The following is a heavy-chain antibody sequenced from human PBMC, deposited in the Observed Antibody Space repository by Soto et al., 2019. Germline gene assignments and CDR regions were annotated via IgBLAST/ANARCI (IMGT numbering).Heavy chain of an antibody. V-gene: IGHV3-23*01. D-gene: IGHD2-2*02. CDR3: AKDKVPAAIYAFDI. CDR2: ISGSGGTT. J-gene: IGHJ3*02. Sequence: GGSLRLSCAAPGFTFSSYAMSWVRQAPGRGLEWVSAISGSGGTTYYADSVKGRFTISRDNSKNTLYLQMNSLRAEDTAVYYCAKDKVPAAIYAFDIWGQGTMVTVSS. CDR1: GFTFSSYA.